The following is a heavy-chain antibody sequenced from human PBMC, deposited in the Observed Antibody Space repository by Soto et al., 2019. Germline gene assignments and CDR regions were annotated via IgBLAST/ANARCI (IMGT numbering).Heavy chain of an antibody. CDR2: IYYSGST. V-gene: IGHV4-39*01. CDR3: ARSKLTYYYDSSGHNRYYFDY. Sequence: PSETLSLTCTVSGGSISSSSYYWGWIRQPPGKGLEWIGSIYYSGSTYYNPSLKSRVTISVDTSKNQFSLKLSSVTAADTAVYYCARSKLTYYYDSSGHNRYYFDYWGQGTLVTVSS. D-gene: IGHD3-22*01. J-gene: IGHJ4*02. CDR1: GGSISSSSYY.